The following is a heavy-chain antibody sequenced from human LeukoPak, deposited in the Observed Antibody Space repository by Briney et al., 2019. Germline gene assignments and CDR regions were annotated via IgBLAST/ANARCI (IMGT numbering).Heavy chain of an antibody. Sequence: PGGSLRLSCAASGFTFSSYAMSWFRQAPGKGLEWVSASGTGGGTYYADSVKGRFTISRDNSKNTLYLQMNSLRAEDTAVHYCAKETPNRLFDFDYWGQGTLVTVSS. CDR3: AKETPNRLFDFDY. CDR1: GFTFSSYA. V-gene: IGHV3-23*01. J-gene: IGHJ4*02. CDR2: SGTGGGT. D-gene: IGHD5-12*01.